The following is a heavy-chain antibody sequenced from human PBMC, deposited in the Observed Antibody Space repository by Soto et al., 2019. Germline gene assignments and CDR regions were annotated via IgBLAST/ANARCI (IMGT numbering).Heavy chain of an antibody. CDR3: ARAGAAPYYYYGMDV. D-gene: IGHD2-15*01. Sequence: QVQLVQSGAEVRKPGASVKVSCKASGYTFSTSGMSWLRQAPGQGLEWMGWISTYNGDTNDAPKFQDRVTMTSDTSTSTVYMELRSLRSEDTAVYYCARAGAAPYYYYGMDVWGQGPRVTVSS. J-gene: IGHJ6*02. V-gene: IGHV1-18*01. CDR1: GYTFSTSG. CDR2: ISTYNGDT.